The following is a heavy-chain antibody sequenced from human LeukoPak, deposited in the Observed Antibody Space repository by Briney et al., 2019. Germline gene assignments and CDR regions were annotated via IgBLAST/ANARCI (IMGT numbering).Heavy chain of an antibody. J-gene: IGHJ6*02. V-gene: IGHV1-2*02. CDR1: GYTFTGYY. Sequence: ASVKVSCKASGYTFTGYYMHWVRRAPGQGLEWMGWINPNSGGTNYAQKFQGRVTMTRDTSISTAYMELSRLRSDDTAVYYCARAYCGGDCYRYYYYGMDVWGQGTTVTVSS. D-gene: IGHD2-21*02. CDR2: INPNSGGT. CDR3: ARAYCGGDCYRYYYYGMDV.